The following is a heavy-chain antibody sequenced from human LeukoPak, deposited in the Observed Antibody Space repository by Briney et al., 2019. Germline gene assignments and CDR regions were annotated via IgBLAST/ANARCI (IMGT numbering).Heavy chain of an antibody. D-gene: IGHD5-12*01. Sequence: ASVRVSCKASGYTFTGYYMHWVRQAPGQGLEWMGWINPNSGGTSYAQKFQGRVTITRDTSVTTAYMELSRLRSDDTAVYYCARYSGYDEPFEYWGQGTLVTVSS. CDR3: ARYSGYDEPFEY. V-gene: IGHV1-2*02. CDR2: INPNSGGT. CDR1: GYTFTGYY. J-gene: IGHJ4*02.